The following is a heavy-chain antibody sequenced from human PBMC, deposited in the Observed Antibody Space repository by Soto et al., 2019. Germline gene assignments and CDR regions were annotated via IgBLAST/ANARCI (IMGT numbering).Heavy chain of an antibody. CDR1: GYSFTSYG. CDR3: ARAASPYYDFWSGYPFPAYYYYYMDV. D-gene: IGHD3-3*01. V-gene: IGHV1-18*01. J-gene: IGHJ6*03. CDR2: VSGYDADT. Sequence: ASVKVSCKASGYSFTSYGISWVRQAPGQGLEWMGWVSGYDADTIYVQKFQGRVTMTTDTSTSTAYMELRSLRSEDTAVYYCARAASPYYDFWSGYPFPAYYYYYMDVWGKGTTVTVSS.